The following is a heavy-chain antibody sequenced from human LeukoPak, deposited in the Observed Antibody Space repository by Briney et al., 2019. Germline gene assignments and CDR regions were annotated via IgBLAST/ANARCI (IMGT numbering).Heavy chain of an antibody. V-gene: IGHV3-30*04. CDR2: ISYDGSNK. Sequence: PGGSLRLSCAASGFTFSSYAMHWVRQAPGKGLEWVAVISYDGSNKYYADSVKGRFTISRDNSKNTLYLQMNSLRAEDTAVYYCAKSITMVRGARGTYYYMDVWGKGTTVTISS. CDR1: GFTFSSYA. CDR3: AKSITMVRGARGTYYYMDV. D-gene: IGHD3-10*01. J-gene: IGHJ6*03.